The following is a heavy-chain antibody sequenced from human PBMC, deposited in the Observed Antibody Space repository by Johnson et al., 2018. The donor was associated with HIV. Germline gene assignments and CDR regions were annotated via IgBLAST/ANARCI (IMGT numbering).Heavy chain of an antibody. J-gene: IGHJ3*01. CDR2: IRSNANNYAT. D-gene: IGHD6-13*01. CDR3: ARDGESQQLPLGDAFDV. Sequence: VQLVESGGGLVKPGGSLRLSCAGSGFTFSNAWMTWVRQAPGKGLEWVGRIRSNANNYATAYAASVKGRFSISRDDSKNTAYLQMSSLKTEDTAIYYCARDGESQQLPLGDAFDVWGQGTMVTVSS. CDR1: GFTFSNAW. V-gene: IGHV3-73*01.